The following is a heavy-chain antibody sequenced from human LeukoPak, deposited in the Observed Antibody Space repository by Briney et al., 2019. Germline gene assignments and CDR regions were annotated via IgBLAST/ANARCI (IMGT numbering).Heavy chain of an antibody. CDR2: MSGSGRNT. CDR1: GFTFSSYA. CDR3: AKDPSWEPPGN. Sequence: GGSLRLSCAASGFTFSSYAMAWVRQAPGKGLEWVSPMSGSGRNTNYVDSVKGPFTISRDNSKNTLYLQMNSLRAGDTAVYYCAKDPSWEPPGNWGEGTLVTVSS. D-gene: IGHD1-26*01. V-gene: IGHV3-23*01. J-gene: IGHJ4*02.